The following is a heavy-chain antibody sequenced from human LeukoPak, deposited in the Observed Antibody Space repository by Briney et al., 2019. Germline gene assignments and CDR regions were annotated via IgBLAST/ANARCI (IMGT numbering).Heavy chain of an antibody. CDR2: IIPIFGTA. D-gene: IGHD5-12*01. V-gene: IGHV1-69*01. Sequence: SVKVSCKASGGTFSSYAISWVRQAPGQGLEWMGGIIPIFGTANYAQKFQGRVTITADESTSTAYMELSSLRSEDTAVYYCSGLGRGYSGYDRGDWFDPWGQGTLVTVSS. CDR1: GGTFSSYA. CDR3: SGLGRGYSGYDRGDWFDP. J-gene: IGHJ5*02.